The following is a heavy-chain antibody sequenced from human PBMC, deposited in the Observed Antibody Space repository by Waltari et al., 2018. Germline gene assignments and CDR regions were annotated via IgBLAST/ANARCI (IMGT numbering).Heavy chain of an antibody. Sequence: QVQLQESGPGLVKPSETLSLTCTVSGGSISSHYWSWIRQPPGKGLEWIGYIYYSGSTNYNPSLKSRVTISVDTSKNQFSLKLSSVTAADTVVYYCASLLTEYYYDSSGYWYFDLWGRGTLVTVSS. CDR3: ASLLTEYYYDSSGYWYFDL. V-gene: IGHV4-59*11. CDR2: IYYSGST. J-gene: IGHJ2*01. D-gene: IGHD3-22*01. CDR1: GGSISSHY.